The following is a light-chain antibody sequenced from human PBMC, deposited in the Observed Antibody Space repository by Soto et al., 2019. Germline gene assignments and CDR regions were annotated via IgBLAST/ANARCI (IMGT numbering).Light chain of an antibody. V-gene: IGKV1-5*03. Sequence: IQMTQSPSTLSASVGDRVTITCRASQSISIWVAWYQQKPGKAPKLLIYKASSLESEVPSRFSGSGSGTEFTLTINSLQPDDSATYYCQQYNRDSTFGQGPKGEIK. CDR3: QQYNRDST. CDR1: QSISIW. CDR2: KAS. J-gene: IGKJ1*01.